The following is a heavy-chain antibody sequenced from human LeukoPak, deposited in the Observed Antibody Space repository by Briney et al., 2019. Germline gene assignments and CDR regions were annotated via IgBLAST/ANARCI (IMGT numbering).Heavy chain of an antibody. D-gene: IGHD3-10*01. J-gene: IGHJ4*02. Sequence: PGGSLRLSCAASGFTFSSNGMHWVRQAPGKGLECVAFIQNDGNNKKYADSVKGRFTISRDNSKNALYLEMNSLRVGDTAVYYCARERTYSGSGSTYPYYDYWGQGTLVTVSS. V-gene: IGHV3-30*02. CDR1: GFTFSSNG. CDR3: ARERTYSGSGSTYPYYDY. CDR2: IQNDGNNK.